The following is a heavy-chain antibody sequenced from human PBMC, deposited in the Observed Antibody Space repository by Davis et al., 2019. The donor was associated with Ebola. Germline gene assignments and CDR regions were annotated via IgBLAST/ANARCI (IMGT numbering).Heavy chain of an antibody. V-gene: IGHV3-21*06. CDR2: ISGSSNYI. J-gene: IGHJ4*02. CDR1: GFTFSTHG. CDR3: ARPHYGDYDYFDY. Sequence: GGSLRLSCEVSGFTFSTHGMDWVRQAPGKGLEWVSSISGSSNYIWYSDSVKGRFTVSRDNAKNSVFLEMTTLRADDSGVYYCARPHYGDYDYFDYWGRGTLVTVSS. D-gene: IGHD4-17*01.